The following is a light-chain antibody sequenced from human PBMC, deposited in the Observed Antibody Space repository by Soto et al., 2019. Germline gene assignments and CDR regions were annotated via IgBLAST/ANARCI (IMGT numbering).Light chain of an antibody. V-gene: IGKV1-39*01. Sequence: DIQRTQSPSSLSASVGDIVTITFRASQSISSYLNWYQQKPGKAPKLLIYAASSLQSGVPSRFSGSGSGTDFTLTISSLQPEDFATYYCQQSYSNLITFGQGTRLEIK. CDR2: AAS. J-gene: IGKJ5*01. CDR1: QSISSY. CDR3: QQSYSNLIT.